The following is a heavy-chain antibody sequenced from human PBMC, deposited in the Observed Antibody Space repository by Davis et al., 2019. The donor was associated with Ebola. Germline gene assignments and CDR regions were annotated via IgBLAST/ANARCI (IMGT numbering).Heavy chain of an antibody. CDR1: GFTFSSYG. CDR3: ARDRVYYYDSSGYYYKYNWFDP. Sequence: GESLKISCAASGFTFSSYGMHWVRQAPGKGLEWVAVIWYDGSNKYYADSVKGRLTISRDNSKNTLYLQMNSLRAEDTAVYYCARDRVYYYDSSGYYYKYNWFDPWGQGTLVTVSS. D-gene: IGHD3-22*01. CDR2: IWYDGSNK. V-gene: IGHV3-33*01. J-gene: IGHJ5*02.